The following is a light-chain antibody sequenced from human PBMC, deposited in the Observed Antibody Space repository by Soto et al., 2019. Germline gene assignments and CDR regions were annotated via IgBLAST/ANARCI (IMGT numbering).Light chain of an antibody. J-gene: IGLJ2*01. CDR3: SSYTSSITHML. CDR2: DVS. V-gene: IGLV2-14*01. Sequence: QSVLTQPASVSGSPGQSITISCTGTSSDVGGYNYVSWYQQHPGKAPKLMIYDVSDRPSGVSNRFSGSKSGNTASLTIAGLQADDEAYYYCSSYTSSITHMLFGGGTKRTVL. CDR1: SSDVGGYNY.